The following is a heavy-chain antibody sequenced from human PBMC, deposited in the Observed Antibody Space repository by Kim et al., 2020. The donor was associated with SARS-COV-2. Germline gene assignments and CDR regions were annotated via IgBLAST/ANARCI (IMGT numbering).Heavy chain of an antibody. Sequence: ADSVKGRFTIARDNAKNSLYRQMNSLGAEDTAGYYCARSRGGAAARVIDYWGQGTLVTVSS. D-gene: IGHD6-13*01. V-gene: IGHV3-11*03. J-gene: IGHJ4*02. CDR3: ARSRGGAAARVIDY.